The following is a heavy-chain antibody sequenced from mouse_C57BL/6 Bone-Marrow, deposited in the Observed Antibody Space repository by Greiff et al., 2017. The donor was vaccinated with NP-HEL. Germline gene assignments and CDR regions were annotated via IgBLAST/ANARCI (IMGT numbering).Heavy chain of an antibody. D-gene: IGHD1-1*01. V-gene: IGHV1-61*01. CDR3: ARENYYGSSYVDFDY. CDR1: GYTFTSYW. J-gene: IGHJ2*01. CDR2: IYPSDSET. Sequence: QVQLQQPGAELVRPGSSVKLSCKASGYTFTSYWMDWVKQRPGQGLEWIGNIYPSDSETHYNQKFKDKATLTVDKSSSTAYMQLSSLTSEDSAVYYCARENYYGSSYVDFDYWGQGTTLTVSS.